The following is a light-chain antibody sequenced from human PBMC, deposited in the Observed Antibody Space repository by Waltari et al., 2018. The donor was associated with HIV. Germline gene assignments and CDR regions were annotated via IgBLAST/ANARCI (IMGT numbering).Light chain of an antibody. V-gene: IGLV2-23*02. Sequence: QSSLTPPASASGSSAQSITISCTGTSSDVGSYNFFAWYQQHPGKAPNHMIYEVSKRASGVSNRLSVSKPGDTASLTISELQAEDEADYCCCSYAGSSTWVFGGGPRLHVL. CDR1: SSDVGSYNF. CDR2: EVS. J-gene: IGLJ3*02. CDR3: CSYAGSSTWV.